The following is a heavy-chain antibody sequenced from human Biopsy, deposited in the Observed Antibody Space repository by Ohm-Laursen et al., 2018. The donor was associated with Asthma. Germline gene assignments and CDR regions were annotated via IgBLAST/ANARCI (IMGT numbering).Heavy chain of an antibody. Sequence: SVKVSCKSLGGAFNTYVIGWVRQAPGQGLEWMGGINSVFGTTTYPQKFQDRVTITADDSTSTVYMESSSLRSEDTAVYYCARKAGSCISRTCYSLDFWGQGTLVTVSS. CDR2: INSVFGTT. CDR1: GGAFNTYV. D-gene: IGHD2-2*01. J-gene: IGHJ4*02. V-gene: IGHV1-69*13. CDR3: ARKAGSCISRTCYSLDF.